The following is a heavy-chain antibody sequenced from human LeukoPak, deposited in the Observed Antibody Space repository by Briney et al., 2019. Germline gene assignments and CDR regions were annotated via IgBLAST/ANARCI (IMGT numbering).Heavy chain of an antibody. CDR3: AKGIYGSGTFYLFDY. CDR1: GFTFSSYA. CDR2: ISGGGGYT. J-gene: IGHJ4*02. Sequence: PGGSLRLSCAASGFTFSSYAMSWVRQGPGKGLEWVSAISGGGGYTYNADSVKGRFTISRDNSKSTLYLQMTSLRAGDTAIYYCAKGIYGSGTFYLFDYWGQGTLVTVSS. D-gene: IGHD3-10*01. V-gene: IGHV3-23*01.